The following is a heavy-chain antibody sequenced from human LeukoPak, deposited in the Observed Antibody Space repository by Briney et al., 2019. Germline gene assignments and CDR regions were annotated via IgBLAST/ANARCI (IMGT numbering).Heavy chain of an antibody. CDR1: GFTVSSYY. Sequence: GGSLRLSCAASGFTVSSYYMTWVRQAPGKGLEWVSVMYSGGSTYYADSVKGRVAISRDNSQNTVFLQMNSVRVDDTAVYYCARSYSNHLFGMDVWGQGTAVTVSS. CDR2: MYSGGST. CDR3: ARSYSNHLFGMDV. J-gene: IGHJ6*02. V-gene: IGHV3-66*01. D-gene: IGHD4-11*01.